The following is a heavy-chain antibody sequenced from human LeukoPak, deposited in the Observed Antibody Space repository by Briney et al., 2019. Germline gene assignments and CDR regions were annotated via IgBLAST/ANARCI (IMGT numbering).Heavy chain of an antibody. CDR1: GFSLSTSGVG. J-gene: IGHJ4*02. D-gene: IGHD4-17*01. V-gene: IGHV2-5*02. CDR3: AHYGDYRFMYYFDH. CDR2: IYWDDNK. Sequence: SGPTLVNPPQPLTLPCPFSGFSLSTSGVGVGWIRQPPGKALEWLALIYWDDNKPYSPSLKSRLTITKDTSKNQVVLTMTNMDPVDTATYYCAHYGDYRFMYYFDHWGQGTLVTVSS.